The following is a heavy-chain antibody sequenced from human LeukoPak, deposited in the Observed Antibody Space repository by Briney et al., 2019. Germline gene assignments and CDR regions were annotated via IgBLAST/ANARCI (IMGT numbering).Heavy chain of an antibody. D-gene: IGHD3-22*01. CDR1: GGSISRYY. J-gene: IGHJ4*02. CDR3: ARAARKSLSGYYGPFDY. V-gene: IGHV4-59*12. CDR2: IYYSGST. Sequence: SETLSLTCIVSGGSISRYYWSWIRQPPGKGLEWIGYIYYSGSTNYNPSLKSRVTMSVDTSKNQFSLKLSSVTAADTAVYYCARAARKSLSGYYGPFDYWGQGTLVTVSS.